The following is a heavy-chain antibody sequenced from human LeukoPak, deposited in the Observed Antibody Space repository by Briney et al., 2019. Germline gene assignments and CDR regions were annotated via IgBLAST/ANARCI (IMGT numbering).Heavy chain of an antibody. CDR2: INPNSGGT. J-gene: IGHJ4*02. CDR3: ARGAYSSSWYSVKWTLDY. Sequence: VASVKVSCKASGYTFTGYYMHWVRQAPGQGLEWMGWINPNSGGTNYAQKFQGRVTMTRDTSISTAYMELSRLRSDDTAVYYCARGAYSSSWYSVKWTLDYWGQGTLATVSS. D-gene: IGHD6-13*01. CDR1: GYTFTGYY. V-gene: IGHV1-2*02.